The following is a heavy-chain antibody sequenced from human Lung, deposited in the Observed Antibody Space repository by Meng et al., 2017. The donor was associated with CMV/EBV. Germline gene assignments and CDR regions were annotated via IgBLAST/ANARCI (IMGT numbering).Heavy chain of an antibody. J-gene: IGHJ4*02. D-gene: IGHD1-7*01. CDR3: ARQDWKYGHRADYFDY. CDR2: IYPGDADV. CDR1: GYMFNIYW. Sequence: KVSXKVSGYMFNIYWIGWVRQKPGKGLEWMGIIYPGDADVRYSPSFQGRVTISADKSTNTAYLQWSGLRASDTAMYYCARQDWKYGHRADYFDYWGQGTVVTVSS. V-gene: IGHV5-51*01.